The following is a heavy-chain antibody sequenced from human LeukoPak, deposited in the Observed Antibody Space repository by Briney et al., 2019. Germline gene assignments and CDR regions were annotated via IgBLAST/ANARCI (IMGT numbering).Heavy chain of an antibody. V-gene: IGHV4-59*08. CDR1: GGSISSYY. CDR3: ARSKEYYDILTGYSGRAFDI. CDR2: IYYSGST. J-gene: IGHJ3*02. D-gene: IGHD3-9*01. Sequence: SETLSLTCTVSGGSISSYYWSWIRQPPGKGLEWIGYIYYSGSTNYNPSLKSRVTISVDTSKNQFSLKPSSVTAADTAVYYCARSKEYYDILTGYSGRAFDIWGQGTMVTVSS.